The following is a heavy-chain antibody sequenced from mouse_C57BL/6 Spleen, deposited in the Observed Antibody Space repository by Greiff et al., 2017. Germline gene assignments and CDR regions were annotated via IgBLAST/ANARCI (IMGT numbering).Heavy chain of an antibody. CDR2: IDPSDSET. J-gene: IGHJ1*03. CDR3: ARELYYYGGAWYFDV. V-gene: IGHV1-52*01. CDR1: GYTFTSYW. Sequence: QVQLQQPGAELVRPGSSVKLSCKASGYTFTSYWMHWVKQRPIQGLEWIGNIDPSDSETHYNQKFKDKATLTVDKSSSTAYMQLSSLTSEDSAVYYCARELYYYGGAWYFDVWGTGTTVTVSS. D-gene: IGHD1-1*01.